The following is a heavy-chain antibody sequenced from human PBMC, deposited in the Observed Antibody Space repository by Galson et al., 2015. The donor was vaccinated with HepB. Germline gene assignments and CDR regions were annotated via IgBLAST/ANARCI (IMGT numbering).Heavy chain of an antibody. J-gene: IGHJ4*02. D-gene: IGHD3-3*01. CDR2: ISSSSSYI. CDR1: GFTFSSYS. Sequence: SLRLSCAASGFTFSSYSMNWVRQAPGTGLEWVSSISSSSSYIYYADSVKGLLTISRDNAKNSLYLQMNSLRAVDTAVYYCARHPAGEYYDFWSGFYHGYFDYWGQGILVTVSS. CDR3: ARHPAGEYYDFWSGFYHGYFDY. V-gene: IGHV3-21*01.